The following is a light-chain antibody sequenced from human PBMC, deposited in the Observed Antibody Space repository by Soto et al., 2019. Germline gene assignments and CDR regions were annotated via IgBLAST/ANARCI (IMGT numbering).Light chain of an antibody. CDR2: GAS. V-gene: IGKV3-15*01. CDR1: QSLSSD. CDR3: QQFVNWPWT. Sequence: EIVMTQSPVTLSVSPGERATLSCRASQSLSSDLAWYQQKPGQAPRLLIFGASTRAPGIPARFSGSGSGTDFTLTITSLQSEDFGFYYCQQFVNWPWTFGQGTKVDIK. J-gene: IGKJ1*01.